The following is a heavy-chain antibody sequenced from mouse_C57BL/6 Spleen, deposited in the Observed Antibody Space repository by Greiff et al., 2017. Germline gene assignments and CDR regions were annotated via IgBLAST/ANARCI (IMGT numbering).Heavy chain of an antibody. CDR2: IYPSDSET. CDR1: GYTFTSYW. CDR3: ARSSLDSPFDY. D-gene: IGHD3-2*01. V-gene: IGHV1-61*01. Sequence: VQLQQSGAELVRPGSSVKLSCKASGYTFTSYWMDWVKQRPGQGLEWIGNIYPSDSETHYNQKFKDKATLTVDKSSSTAYMQLSSLTSEDSAVYYCARSSLDSPFDYWGQGTTLTVSS. J-gene: IGHJ2*01.